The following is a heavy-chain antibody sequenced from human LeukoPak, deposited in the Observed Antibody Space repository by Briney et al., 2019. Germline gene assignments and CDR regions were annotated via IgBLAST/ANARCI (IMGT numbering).Heavy chain of an antibody. CDR3: ARANHHWFDP. CDR1: NYSISSGYY. D-gene: IGHD1-14*01. CDR2: VYHSGST. J-gene: IGHJ5*02. V-gene: IGHV4-38-2*02. Sequence: SETLSLTCTVSNYSISSGYYWGWIRQPPGKGLEWIGSVYHSGSTYYNPSLKSRVTISVDTSKNQFSLKLSSVTAADTAVYYCARANHHWFDPWGQGTLVTVSS.